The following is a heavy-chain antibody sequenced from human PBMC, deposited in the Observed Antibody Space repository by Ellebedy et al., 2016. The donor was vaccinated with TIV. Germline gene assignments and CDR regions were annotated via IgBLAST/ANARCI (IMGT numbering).Heavy chain of an antibody. J-gene: IGHJ5*02. V-gene: IGHV4-59*01. Sequence: SETLSLTCTVYGGSFSGYYWSWIRQPPGKGLEWIGYIYYSGSTNYNPSLKSRVTISVDTSKNQFSLKLSSVTAADTAVYYCARGGGNQLYNWFDPWGQGTLVTVSS. D-gene: IGHD1-14*01. CDR2: IYYSGST. CDR1: GGSFSGYY. CDR3: ARGGGNQLYNWFDP.